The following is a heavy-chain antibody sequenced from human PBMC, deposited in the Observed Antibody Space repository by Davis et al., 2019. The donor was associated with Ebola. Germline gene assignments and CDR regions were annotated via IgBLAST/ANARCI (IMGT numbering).Heavy chain of an antibody. CDR1: GFTFSNYA. CDR3: TRADCVSATCWLDH. J-gene: IGHJ4*02. D-gene: IGHD2-2*01. V-gene: IGHV3-30*11. Sequence: PGGSLRLSCRTSGFTFSNYAFHWVRQAPGKGLEWVAVTSYDGLTQYYADSVKDRFTVSRDDSQNTLYLHMSGLRTEDTAVYYCTRADCVSATCWLDHWGQGVLVTVSA. CDR2: TSYDGLTQ.